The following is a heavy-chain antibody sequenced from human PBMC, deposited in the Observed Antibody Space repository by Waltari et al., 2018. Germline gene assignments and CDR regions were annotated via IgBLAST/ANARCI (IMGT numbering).Heavy chain of an antibody. J-gene: IGHJ5*02. CDR3: ARSTIFRPRYRFDP. CDR1: GGSFSGYY. V-gene: IGHV4-34*01. D-gene: IGHD3-3*01. CDR2: INHSGST. Sequence: QVQLQQWGAGLLKPSETLSLTCAVYGGSFSGYYWSWIRQPPGKGLEWIGKINHSGSTNYNQSLKSRVTISVDTSKNQFSLKRSSVTAADTAVYYCARSTIFRPRYRFDPWGQGTLVTVSS.